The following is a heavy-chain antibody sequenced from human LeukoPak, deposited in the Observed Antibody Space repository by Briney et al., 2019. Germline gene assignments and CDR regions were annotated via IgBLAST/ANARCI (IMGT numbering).Heavy chain of an antibody. D-gene: IGHD3-22*01. CDR1: GFTFSSYS. CDR2: ISSSSSYI. J-gene: IGHJ4*02. CDR3: ARAYYYDSSAASTPDY. Sequence: GGSLRLSCAASGFTFSSYSMNWVPQAPGKGLEWVSSISSSSSYIYYADSVKGRFTISRDNAKNSLYLQMNSLRAEDTAVYYCARAYYYDSSAASTPDYWGQGTLVTVSS. V-gene: IGHV3-21*01.